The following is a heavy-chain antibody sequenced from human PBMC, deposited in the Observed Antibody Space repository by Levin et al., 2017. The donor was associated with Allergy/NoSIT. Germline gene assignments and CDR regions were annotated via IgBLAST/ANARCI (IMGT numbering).Heavy chain of an antibody. J-gene: IGHJ4*02. CDR3: ARRAATGTTRDYFDY. V-gene: IGHV5-51*01. CDR1: GYSFTSYW. Sequence: GGSLRLSCKGSGYSFTSYWIGWVRQMPGKGLEWMGIIYPDDSDTRYSPSFQGQVTISADKSISTAYLQWSSLKASDTAMYYCARRAATGTTRDYFDYWGQGALVTVSS. D-gene: IGHD1-7*01. CDR2: IYPDDSDT.